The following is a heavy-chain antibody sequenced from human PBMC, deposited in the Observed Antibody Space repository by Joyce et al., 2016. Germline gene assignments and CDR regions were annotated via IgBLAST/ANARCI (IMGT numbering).Heavy chain of an antibody. D-gene: IGHD2-2*01. CDR2: INSDDSRI. CDR1: GIIFSNKE. Sequence: EVQLVESGGGLVQPGGSLRRSCAASGIIFSNKEMNWVRQSPGKGLEWVSSINSDDSRIHYADSVRGRFTISRDNARNSLYLEMNSLRVEDTAIYYCTTPSCANWGQGGLVTVSS. J-gene: IGHJ4*02. CDR3: TTPSCAN. V-gene: IGHV3-48*03.